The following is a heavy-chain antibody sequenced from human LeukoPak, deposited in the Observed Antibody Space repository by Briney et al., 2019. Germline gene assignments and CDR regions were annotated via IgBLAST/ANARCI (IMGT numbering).Heavy chain of an antibody. CDR1: GYTFTGYY. D-gene: IGHD3-3*01. V-gene: IGHV1-2*02. J-gene: IGHJ4*02. CDR3: ARARRSITIFGVVISEDETLSFDY. Sequence: ASVKVSCKASGYTFTGYYMHWVRQAPGQGLEWMGWINPNSGGTNYAQKFQGRVTMTRDTSISTAYMELSRLRSDDTAVYYCARARRSITIFGVVISEDETLSFDYWGQGTLVTVSS. CDR2: INPNSGGT.